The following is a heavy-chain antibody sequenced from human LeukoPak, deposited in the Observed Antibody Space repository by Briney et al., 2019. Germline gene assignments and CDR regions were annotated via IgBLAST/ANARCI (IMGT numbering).Heavy chain of an antibody. D-gene: IGHD5-24*01. V-gene: IGHV4-61*02. CDR2: IYSSGST. Sequence: SETLSLTCTVSGGSISSGSYYWSWIRQPAGKGLEWIGRIYSSGSTNYNPTLKSRVTISVDTSKNQFSLKLSSVPAADTAVYYCARVEMAAMKFDLWGQGTAVTVSS. CDR3: ARVEMAAMKFDL. CDR1: GGSISSGSYY. J-gene: IGHJ4*02.